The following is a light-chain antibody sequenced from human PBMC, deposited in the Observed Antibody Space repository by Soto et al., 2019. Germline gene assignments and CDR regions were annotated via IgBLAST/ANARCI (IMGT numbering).Light chain of an antibody. CDR1: SSDVGNYNY. J-gene: IGLJ2*01. V-gene: IGLV2-8*01. Sequence: QSVLTQPPSASGSPGQSVTISCTGTSSDVGNYNYVSWYQQYPGKDPKLMIYEVNKRPSGVLDRFSGSKSGNTASLTVSGLQAEDEADYYCTSYAAGKNVVFGGGTKRTVL. CDR2: EVN. CDR3: TSYAAGKNVV.